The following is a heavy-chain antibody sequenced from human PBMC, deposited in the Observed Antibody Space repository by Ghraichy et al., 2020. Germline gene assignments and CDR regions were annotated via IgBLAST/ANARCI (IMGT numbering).Heavy chain of an antibody. CDR3: ARSDNHGSGTYFPFDAFDI. D-gene: IGHD3-10*01. V-gene: IGHV4-59*01. CDR1: GGSISPYY. J-gene: IGHJ3*02. Sequence: SQTLSLTCTVSGGSISPYYWSWIRQPPGKGLEWIAYIYHSGSTDYNPSLKTQATISLDTSKNQFSLKLSFLTAADTAVYYCARSDNHGSGTYFPFDAFDIWGQGTLLTVSS. CDR2: IYHSGST.